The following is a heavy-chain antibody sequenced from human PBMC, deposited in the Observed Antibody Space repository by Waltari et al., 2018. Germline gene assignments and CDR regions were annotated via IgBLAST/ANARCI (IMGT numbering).Heavy chain of an antibody. CDR3: ARTPYYYDSSGYYF. CDR2: IYYSGST. CDR1: GGSISSRSYY. V-gene: IGHV4-39*07. Sequence: QLQLQESGPGLVKPSETLSLACTVSGGSISSRSYYWGWISQPPGKGLEWIGSIYYSGSTYYNPSLKSRVTISVDTSKNQFSLKLSSVTAADTAVYYCARTPYYYDSSGYYFWGQGTLVTVSS. J-gene: IGHJ4*02. D-gene: IGHD3-22*01.